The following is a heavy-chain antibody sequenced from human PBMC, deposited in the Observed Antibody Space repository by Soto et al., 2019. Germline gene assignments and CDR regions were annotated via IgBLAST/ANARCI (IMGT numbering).Heavy chain of an antibody. J-gene: IGHJ3*02. Sequence: GASVKVSCKASGYTFTSYGISWVRRAPGQGLEWMGWISAYNGNTNYAQKLQGRVTMTTDTSTSTAYMELRSLRSDDTAVYYCARIRQEYDSSGYYTDAFDIWGQGTMVTVSS. CDR2: ISAYNGNT. CDR1: GYTFTSYG. V-gene: IGHV1-18*01. D-gene: IGHD3-22*01. CDR3: ARIRQEYDSSGYYTDAFDI.